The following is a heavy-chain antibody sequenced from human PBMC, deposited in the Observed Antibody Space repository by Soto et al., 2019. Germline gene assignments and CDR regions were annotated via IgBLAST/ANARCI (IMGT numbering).Heavy chain of an antibody. Sequence: QVQLQESGPGLVKPSGTLSLTCAVSGGSISSSNWWSWVRQPPGKGMEWIGEIYHSGSTNYNPSLRSRVTIAVDKSKNQFSLKLSSVTAADTAVYYCASVRGGYYYAMDVWGQGTTVTVSS. CDR3: ASVRGGYYYAMDV. CDR1: GGSISSSNW. D-gene: IGHD3-10*02. CDR2: IYHSGST. V-gene: IGHV4-4*02. J-gene: IGHJ6*02.